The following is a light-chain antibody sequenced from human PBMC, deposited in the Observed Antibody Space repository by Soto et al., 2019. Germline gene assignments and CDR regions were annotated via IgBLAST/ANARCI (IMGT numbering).Light chain of an antibody. CDR3: QQHDNLPLT. CDR2: DAS. Sequence: DIQMTQSPSTLSASVGDRVTITCRASQSISSWLAWYQQKPGKAPKLLIYDASNLETGVPSRFSGSRSGTNFTLTISSLQPEDIATYYCQQHDNLPLTFGGGTKVDI. CDR1: QSISSW. V-gene: IGKV1-33*01. J-gene: IGKJ4*01.